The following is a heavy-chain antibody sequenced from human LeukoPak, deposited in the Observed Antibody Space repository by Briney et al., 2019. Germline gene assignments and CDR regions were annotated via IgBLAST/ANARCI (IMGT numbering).Heavy chain of an antibody. Sequence: GRSLRLSCAASGFTLSSYAVHWVRQAPGKGLEWVAVISYDGSNKYYADSVKGRFTISRDNSKNTLYLQMNSLRAEDTAVYYCARVPYSSGWYYFDYWGQGTLVTVSS. CDR1: GFTLSSYA. V-gene: IGHV3-30*04. J-gene: IGHJ4*02. D-gene: IGHD6-19*01. CDR3: ARVPYSSGWYYFDY. CDR2: ISYDGSNK.